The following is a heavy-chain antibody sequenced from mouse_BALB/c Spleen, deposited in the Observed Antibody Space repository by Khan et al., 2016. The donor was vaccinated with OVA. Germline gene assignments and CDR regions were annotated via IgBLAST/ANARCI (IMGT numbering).Heavy chain of an antibody. V-gene: IGHV1-76*01. CDR3: GREEALYYFNY. J-gene: IGHJ2*01. CDR1: GYIFTSYW. CDR2: IYPGTGNT. Sequence: QVQLKQSGAELVRPGASVKLSCKTSGYIFTSYWIHWVKQRSGQDLEWIARIYPGTGNTYYNENFKGKATLTADNSSSTAYMQLSSLKSEDSAVYFCGREEALYYFNYWGQGTTLTVSS. D-gene: IGHD3-2*02.